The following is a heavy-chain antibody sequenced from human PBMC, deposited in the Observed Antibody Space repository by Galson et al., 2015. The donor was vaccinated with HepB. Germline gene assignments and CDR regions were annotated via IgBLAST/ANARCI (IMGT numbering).Heavy chain of an antibody. CDR3: ARSPMVQGPLED. CDR2: IDWDDNT. CDR1: GFSLSTYGMR. V-gene: IGHV2-70*04. J-gene: IGHJ4*02. D-gene: IGHD3-10*01. Sequence: PALVKPTQTLTLTCTFSGFSLSTYGMRVSWIRQPPGKALEWLARIDWDDNTFYNISLTTRLTISKDTSKNQVVLTMTNMDPVDTGTYYCARSPMVQGPLEDWGQGTLVTVSS.